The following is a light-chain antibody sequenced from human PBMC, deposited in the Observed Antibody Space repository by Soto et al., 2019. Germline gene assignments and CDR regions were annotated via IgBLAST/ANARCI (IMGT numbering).Light chain of an antibody. CDR1: SSDVGSYNY. CDR2: EVS. CDR3: SSYTKNNTWV. J-gene: IGLJ3*02. Sequence: QSALTQPASVSGSPGQSITISCTGTSSDVGSYNYVSWYQQDPGKAPKLMIYEVSNRPSGVSNRFSGSKSGNTASLTISGLQAEDEADYYCSSYTKNNTWVFGGGTKLTVL. V-gene: IGLV2-14*01.